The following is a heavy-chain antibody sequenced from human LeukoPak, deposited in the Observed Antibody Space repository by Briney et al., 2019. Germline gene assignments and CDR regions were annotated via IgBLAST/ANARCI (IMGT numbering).Heavy chain of an antibody. CDR2: ISWDSGSS. D-gene: IGHD1-1*01. Sequence: QPGRSLRLSCAASGFIFDDFAMHWVRQAPGKGLEWVSSISWDSGSSVYADSVKGRFTVSRDNAKNSLHLQMDSLTPDDTALYNCIKDLRLDLHLDTFEFWGQGTMVTVSS. V-gene: IGHV3-9*01. J-gene: IGHJ3*01. CDR3: IKDLRLDLHLDTFEF. CDR1: GFIFDDFA.